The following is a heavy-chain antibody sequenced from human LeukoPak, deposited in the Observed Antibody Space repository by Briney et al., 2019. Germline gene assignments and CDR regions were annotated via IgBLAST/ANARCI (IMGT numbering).Heavy chain of an antibody. J-gene: IGHJ6*02. CDR3: ARDLGDYYYYGMDV. CDR2: IIPIFGIA. D-gene: IGHD7-27*01. Sequence: SVKVSCKASGGTFSSYAISWVRQAPGHGLEWMGRIIPIFGIANYAQKFQGRVTITADKSTSTAYMELSSLRSEDTAVYYCARDLGDYYYYGMDVWGQGTTVTVSS. V-gene: IGHV1-69*04. CDR1: GGTFSSYA.